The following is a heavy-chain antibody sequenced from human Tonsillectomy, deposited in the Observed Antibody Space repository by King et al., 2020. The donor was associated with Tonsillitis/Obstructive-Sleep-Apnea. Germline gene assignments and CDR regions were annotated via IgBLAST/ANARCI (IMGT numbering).Heavy chain of an antibody. CDR1: GFTFSSYG. D-gene: IGHD5-12*01. CDR3: ARENSGYDYGRDYYYYMDV. V-gene: IGHV3-33*01. J-gene: IGHJ6*03. Sequence: QLVQSGGGVVQPGGSLRLSCAASGFTFSSYGMHWVRQAPGKGLEWVAVIWYDGSNKYYADSVKGRFTISRDNSKNTLYLQMNSLRAEDTAVYYCARENSGYDYGRDYYYYMDVWGKGTTVTVSS. CDR2: IWYDGSNK.